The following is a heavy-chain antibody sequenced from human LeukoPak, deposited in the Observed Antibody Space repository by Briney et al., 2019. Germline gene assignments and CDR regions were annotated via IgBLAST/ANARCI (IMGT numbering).Heavy chain of an antibody. V-gene: IGHV3-7*04. D-gene: IGHD2-15*01. CDR2: IKQDGSEK. Sequence: PGGSLRLSCAASGFTFSSYEMSWVRQAPGKGLEWVANIKQDGSEKYYVDSVKGRFTISRDNAKNSLYLQMNSLRAEDTAVYYCARGVSDIVVVVAATVWFDPWGQGTLVTVSS. J-gene: IGHJ5*02. CDR1: GFTFSSYE. CDR3: ARGVSDIVVVVAATVWFDP.